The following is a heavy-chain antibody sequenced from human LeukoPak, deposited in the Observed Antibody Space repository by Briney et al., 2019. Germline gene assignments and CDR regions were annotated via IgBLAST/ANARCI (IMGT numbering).Heavy chain of an antibody. CDR1: GFTFSSYA. V-gene: IGHV3-23*01. CDR2: ISGSGGST. CDR3: AKGIGYSSGWYFDY. Sequence: GGSLRLSCAASGFTFSSYAMSWVRQAPGKGLEWGSAISGSGGSTYYADSVKGRFTISRDNSKNTLYLQMNSLRAEDTAVYYCAKGIGYSSGWYFDYWGQGTLVTVSS. J-gene: IGHJ4*02. D-gene: IGHD6-19*01.